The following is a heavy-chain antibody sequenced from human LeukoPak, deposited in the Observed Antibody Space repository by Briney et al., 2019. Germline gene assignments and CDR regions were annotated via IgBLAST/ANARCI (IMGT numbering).Heavy chain of an antibody. CDR3: ARAVRSRLFDY. Sequence: SETLSLTCTVSGGSISSSSYYWGWIRQPPGKGLEWIGSIYYSGSTYYNPSLKSRVTISVDTSKNQFSLKLSSVTAADTAVYYCARAVRSRLFDYWGQGTLVTVSS. CDR1: GGSISSSSYY. D-gene: IGHD3-10*01. CDR2: IYYSGST. V-gene: IGHV4-39*07. J-gene: IGHJ4*02.